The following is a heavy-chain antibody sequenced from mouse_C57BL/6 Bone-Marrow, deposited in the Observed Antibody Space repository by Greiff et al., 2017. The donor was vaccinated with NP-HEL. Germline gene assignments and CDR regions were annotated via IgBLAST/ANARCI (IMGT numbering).Heavy chain of an antibody. V-gene: IGHV5-4*01. CDR1: GFTFSSYA. D-gene: IGHD2-4*01. CDR2: ISDGGSYT. Sequence: EVKLIESGGGLVKPGGSLKLSCAASGFTFSSYAMSWVRQTPENRLEWVATISDGGSYTYYPDNVKGRFTISRDNAKNNLYLQMSQLKSEDTAMYYCARDQRVITPLFFDYWGQGTTLTVSS. CDR3: ARDQRVITPLFFDY. J-gene: IGHJ2*01.